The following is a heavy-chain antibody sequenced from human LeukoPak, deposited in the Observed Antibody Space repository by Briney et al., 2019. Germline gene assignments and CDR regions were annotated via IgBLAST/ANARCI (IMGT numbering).Heavy chain of an antibody. Sequence: GGSLRLSCTTSGFTFGDYAMSWFHQAPGKGLEWVGLIRSKNYGGAIEYAASVKGRFTSSRDDSKSIAYLQMNSLKIEDAAVYYCGRDQLVDDPNNYYYYYMDVWGKGTTVTVSS. D-gene: IGHD5-24*01. J-gene: IGHJ6*03. CDR3: GRDQLVDDPNNYYYYYMDV. CDR1: GFTFGDYA. CDR2: IRSKNYGGAI. V-gene: IGHV3-49*03.